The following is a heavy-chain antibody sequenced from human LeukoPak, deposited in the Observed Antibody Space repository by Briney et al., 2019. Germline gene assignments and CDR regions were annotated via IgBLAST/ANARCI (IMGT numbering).Heavy chain of an antibody. D-gene: IGHD4-17*01. J-gene: IGHJ4*02. Sequence: SGGSLRLSCAASGFTLRNYAMKWVRQAPGKGLEWVSGISGGGDSTYYADSVKGRFTISRDNSKNTLSLDVISVRAEDAGVYYCAEGLNCGDLEYWGQGTLVTVSS. CDR2: ISGGGDST. CDR1: GFTLRNYA. CDR3: AEGLNCGDLEY. V-gene: IGHV3-23*01.